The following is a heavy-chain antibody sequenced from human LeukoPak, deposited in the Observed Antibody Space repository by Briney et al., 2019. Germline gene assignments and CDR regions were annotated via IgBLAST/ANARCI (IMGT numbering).Heavy chain of an antibody. CDR2: ISYDGSNK. J-gene: IGHJ6*02. CDR3: ARGAVANYYYYGMDV. D-gene: IGHD6-19*01. Sequence: PGGSLRLSCAASGFTLSSYAMHWVRQAPGKGLEWVAVISYDGSNKYYADSVKGRFTISRDNSKNTLYLQMNSLRAEDTAVYYCARGAVANYYYYGMDVWGQGTTVTVSS. V-gene: IGHV3-30-3*01. CDR1: GFTLSSYA.